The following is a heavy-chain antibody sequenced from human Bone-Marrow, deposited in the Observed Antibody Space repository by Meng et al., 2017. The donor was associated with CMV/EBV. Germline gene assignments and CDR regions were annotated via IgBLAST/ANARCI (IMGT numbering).Heavy chain of an antibody. CDR2: ISSSGSTI. CDR3: ARYHNYDFWSGYYWAYYYYGMDV. J-gene: IGHJ6*02. D-gene: IGHD3-3*01. V-gene: IGHV3-48*03. CDR1: GFTFSSYE. Sequence: GGSLRLSCAASGFTFSSYEMNWVRQAPGKGLEWVSYISSSGSTIYYADSVKGRFTISRDNAKNSLYLQMNSLRAEDTAVYYCARYHNYDFWSGYYWAYYYYGMDVWGQGTTVTVSS.